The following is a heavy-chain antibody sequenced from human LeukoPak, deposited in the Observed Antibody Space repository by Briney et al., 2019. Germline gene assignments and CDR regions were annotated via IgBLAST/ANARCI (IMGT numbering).Heavy chain of an antibody. V-gene: IGHV4-59*08. CDR3: ARQRKACASVDP. Sequence: SETLSLTCTVSGASISIYYWSWIRQPPGKGLEWIGYIYNSGGTTYNPSLKSRVTISVDTSKNQFSLNLSSVTAADTAIYYCARQRKACASVDPWGQGTLVTVSS. J-gene: IGHJ5*02. CDR1: GASISIYY. D-gene: IGHD3-10*01. CDR2: IYNSGGT.